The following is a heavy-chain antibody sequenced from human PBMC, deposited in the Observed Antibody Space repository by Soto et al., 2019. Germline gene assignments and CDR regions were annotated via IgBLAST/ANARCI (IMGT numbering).Heavy chain of an antibody. CDR2: IYYSGST. D-gene: IGHD3-3*01. J-gene: IGHJ6*02. CDR3: ARAGYDFWSGYDHYYYGMDV. CDR1: GGSISSGGYY. V-gene: IGHV4-31*03. Sequence: QVQLQESGPGLVKPSQTLSLTCTVSGGSISSGGYYWSWIRQHPGKGLEWIGYIYYSGSTYYNPSRKSRVTISVDASKTQFSLKLSSVTAADTAVYYCARAGYDFWSGYDHYYYGMDVWGQGTTVTVSS.